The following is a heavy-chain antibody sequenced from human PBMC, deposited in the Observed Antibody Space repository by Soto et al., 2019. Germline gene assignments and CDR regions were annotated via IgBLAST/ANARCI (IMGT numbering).Heavy chain of an antibody. V-gene: IGHV4-30-4*08. CDR2: MNHIGST. J-gene: IGHJ4*02. D-gene: IGHD1-1*01. CDR3: ARVQGNWNQIDN. CDR1: GGSISSGGYY. Sequence: QVQLQESGPGLVKPSQTLSLTCTVSGGSISSGGYYWSWIRQHPGKGLEWIGYMNHIGSTYYNPSLKSRLIISVDTSKNQFSLKLSSVTAADTAVYYCARVQGNWNQIDNWGQGTLVTVPS.